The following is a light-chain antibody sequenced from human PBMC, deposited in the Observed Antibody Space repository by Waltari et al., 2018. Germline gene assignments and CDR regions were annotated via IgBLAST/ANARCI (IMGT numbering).Light chain of an antibody. CDR3: QQLNSYPPWT. Sequence: DIQLTQSPSFLSASVGDRVTITCRASQGISSYLAWYQQKPGKAPKLLIYAASTLQSGVPSRFSGSGPGTEFTLTISSLQPEDFATYYCQQLNSYPPWTFGQGTKVEIK. CDR2: AAS. V-gene: IGKV1-9*01. J-gene: IGKJ1*01. CDR1: QGISSY.